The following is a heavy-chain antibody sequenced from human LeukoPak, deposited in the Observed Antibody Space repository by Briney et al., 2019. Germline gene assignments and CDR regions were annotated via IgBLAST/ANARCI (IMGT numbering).Heavy chain of an antibody. D-gene: IGHD1/OR15-1a*01. J-gene: IGHJ4*02. CDR1: GGAIRSHY. CDR3: ERGEHSVDS. CDR2: IYSSGYT. Sequence: TSETLSLTCTVSGGAIRSHYWNWIRQPAGKGLEWIGRIYSSGYTNDNPFLKSRITMSVDMSKNQFSLRLNSVTAADTAVYYCERGEHSVDSWGQGMLVTVSS. V-gene: IGHV4-4*07.